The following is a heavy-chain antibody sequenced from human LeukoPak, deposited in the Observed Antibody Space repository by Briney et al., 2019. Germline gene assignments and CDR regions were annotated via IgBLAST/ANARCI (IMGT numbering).Heavy chain of an antibody. CDR2: IYTSGST. J-gene: IGHJ3*02. V-gene: IGHV4-4*07. D-gene: IGHD3-22*01. Sequence: PSETLSLTCTVPGGSISSYYWSWIRQPAGRGLEWIGRIYTSGSTNYNPSLKSRVTMSIDTSKNQFSLKLSSVTAADTAVYYCARSPNSSGYYYRAFDIWGQGTMVTVSS. CDR1: GGSISSYY. CDR3: ARSPNSSGYYYRAFDI.